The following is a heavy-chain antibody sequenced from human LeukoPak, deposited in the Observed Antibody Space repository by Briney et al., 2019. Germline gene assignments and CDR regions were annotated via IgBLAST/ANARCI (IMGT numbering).Heavy chain of an antibody. Sequence: ASVKVSCKASGYTFTSYGISWVRQAPGQGLEWMGWISAYNGNTNYAQKFQGRVTITADESTSTAYMELSSLRSEDTAVYYCAESPGRDGAFDIWGQGTMVTVSS. V-gene: IGHV1-18*01. CDR2: ISAYNGNT. CDR1: GYTFTSYG. J-gene: IGHJ3*02. CDR3: AESPGRDGAFDI.